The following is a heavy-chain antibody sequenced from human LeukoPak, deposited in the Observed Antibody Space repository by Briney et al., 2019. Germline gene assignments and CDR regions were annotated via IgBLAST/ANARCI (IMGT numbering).Heavy chain of an antibody. V-gene: IGHV3-30*18. CDR1: GFTFSSYG. D-gene: IGHD2-21*02. Sequence: GGSRRLSCAASGFTFSSYGMHWVRQAPGKGLEWVAVISYDGSNKYYADSVKGRFTISRDNSKNTLYLQMNSLRAEGTAVYYCANLNCGGDCAAFDYWGQGTLVTVSS. CDR3: ANLNCGGDCAAFDY. CDR2: ISYDGSNK. J-gene: IGHJ4*02.